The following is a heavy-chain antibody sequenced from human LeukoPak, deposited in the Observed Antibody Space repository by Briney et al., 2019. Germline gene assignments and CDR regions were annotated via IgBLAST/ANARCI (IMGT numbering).Heavy chain of an antibody. CDR3: ARLLFVSAYYCAMGV. J-gene: IGHJ6*01. Sequence: GGSLRLSCAASGFIFSNYNMNWVRQAPGKGLEWVSSISSGRSYIYYADSLKGRFTISRDTLKISLYMQTNSLRADDTAVDYCARLLFVSAYYCAMGVWGQVATVTASS. CDR1: GFIFSNYN. D-gene: IGHD2/OR15-2a*01. CDR2: ISSGRSYI. V-gene: IGHV3-21*01.